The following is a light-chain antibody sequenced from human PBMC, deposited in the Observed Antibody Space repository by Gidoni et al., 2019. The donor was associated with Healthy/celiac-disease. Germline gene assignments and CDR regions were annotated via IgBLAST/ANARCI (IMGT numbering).Light chain of an antibody. J-gene: IGKJ5*01. Sequence: EIVLTQSPGPLSLSPGERATLPCRASQSVSSSYLAWYQQKPGQAPRLLIYGASSRATGIPDSFSGSGSGADFTLTISRLEPEDFAVYYCQQYGSSLITFXQXTRLEIK. V-gene: IGKV3-20*01. CDR2: GAS. CDR1: QSVSSSY. CDR3: QQYGSSLIT.